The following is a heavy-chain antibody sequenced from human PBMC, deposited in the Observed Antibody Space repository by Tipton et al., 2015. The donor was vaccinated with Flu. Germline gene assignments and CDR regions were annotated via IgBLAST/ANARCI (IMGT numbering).Heavy chain of an antibody. Sequence: TLSLTCTVSSGSISSGSYYWSWTRRPAGKGLEWIGRIYTSGSTNYNPSLKSRVTISVDTSKNQFSLKLSSVTAAGTAVYYCVRGRAVAGFRGFDYWGQGTLVTVSS. V-gene: IGHV4-61*02. D-gene: IGHD6-19*01. CDR3: VRGRAVAGFRGFDY. J-gene: IGHJ4*02. CDR1: SGSISSGSYY. CDR2: IYTSGST.